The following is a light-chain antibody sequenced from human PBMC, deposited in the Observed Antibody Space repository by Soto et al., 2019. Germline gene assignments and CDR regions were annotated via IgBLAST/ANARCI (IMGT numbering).Light chain of an antibody. CDR1: QSVSSSY. CDR2: GAS. Sequence: EIVLTQSPGTLSLSPGERSTLSCSSSQSVSSSYLAWYQQKPGQAPRRLIYGASSRATGIPDRFSGSGSGTDFTLTISRLEPEDFAVYYCQQYGSSPITFGQGTRLEIK. J-gene: IGKJ5*01. CDR3: QQYGSSPIT. V-gene: IGKV3-20*01.